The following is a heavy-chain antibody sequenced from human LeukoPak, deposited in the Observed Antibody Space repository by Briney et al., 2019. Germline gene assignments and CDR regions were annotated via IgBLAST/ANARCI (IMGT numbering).Heavy chain of an antibody. CDR3: ARAGSSGYWYYFDY. J-gene: IGHJ4*02. Sequence: GGSLRLSCAASGFTFSSYAMPWVRQAPGKGLEWVAVISYDGSNKYYADSVKGRFTISRDNSKNTLYLQMNSLRAEDTAVYYCARAGSSGYWYYFDYWGQGTLVTVSS. CDR2: ISYDGSNK. D-gene: IGHD6-19*01. V-gene: IGHV3-30-3*01. CDR1: GFTFSSYA.